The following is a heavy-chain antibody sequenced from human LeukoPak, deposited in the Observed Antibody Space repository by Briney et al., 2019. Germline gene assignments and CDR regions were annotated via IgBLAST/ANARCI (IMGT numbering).Heavy chain of an antibody. Sequence: KAGGSLRLSCAASGFSFSSYSMNWVRQAPGKGLEWVSSISSSSRYIYYADSVKGRFTSSRDNAKKSLYLQMNSLRAEDTAVYYCARAGSRQRLVDLFDYWGQGTLVTVSS. CDR1: GFSFSSYS. V-gene: IGHV3-21*01. CDR3: ARAGSRQRLVDLFDY. CDR2: ISSSSRYI. J-gene: IGHJ4*02. D-gene: IGHD6-13*01.